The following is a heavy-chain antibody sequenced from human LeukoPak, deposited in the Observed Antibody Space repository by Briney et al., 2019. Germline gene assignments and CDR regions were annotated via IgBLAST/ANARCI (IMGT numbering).Heavy chain of an antibody. CDR1: GFTFSSSW. CDR2: IKQDGSDK. V-gene: IGHV3-7*04. D-gene: IGHD2/OR15-2a*01. J-gene: IGHJ4*02. CDR3: ARNRARFDY. Sequence: PGGSLRLSCAPSGFTFSSSWMSWVRQAPGKGLEWVATIKQDGSDKYFVDSVKCRFTISRDNAKHSLYLQMNSLRAEDTAVYYCARNRARFDYWGQGTLVTVSS.